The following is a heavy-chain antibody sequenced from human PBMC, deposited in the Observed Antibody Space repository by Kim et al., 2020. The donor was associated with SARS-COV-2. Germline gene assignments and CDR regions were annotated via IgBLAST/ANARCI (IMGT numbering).Heavy chain of an antibody. V-gene: IGHV3-23*01. CDR3: AKLAGSYYYYGMDV. D-gene: IGHD3-10*01. CDR1: GFTFSSYA. Sequence: GGSLRLSCVASGFTFSSYAMSWVRQAPGKGLEWVSAISGSGGSTYYADSVKGRFTISRDNSKNTLYLQMNSLRAEDTAVYYCAKLAGSYYYYGMDVWGQGTTVTVSS. J-gene: IGHJ6*02. CDR2: ISGSGGST.